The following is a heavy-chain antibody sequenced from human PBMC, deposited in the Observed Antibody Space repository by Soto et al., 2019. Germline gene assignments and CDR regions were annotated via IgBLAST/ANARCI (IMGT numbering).Heavy chain of an antibody. CDR2: INHSGST. CDR1: GGSFSGYY. D-gene: IGHD3-9*01. V-gene: IGHV4-34*01. Sequence: TSETLSLTCAVYGGSFSGYYWIWIRQPPGKGLEWIGEINHSGSTNYNPSLKSRVTISVDTSKNQFSLKLSSVTAADTAVYYCARTELLRYFDWLSKTNWFDPWGQGTLVTVSS. J-gene: IGHJ5*02. CDR3: ARTELLRYFDWLSKTNWFDP.